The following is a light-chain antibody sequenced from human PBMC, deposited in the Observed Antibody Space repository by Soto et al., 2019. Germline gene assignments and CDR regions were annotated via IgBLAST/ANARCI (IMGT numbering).Light chain of an antibody. V-gene: IGKV1-5*01. CDR1: QNVTTW. J-gene: IGKJ1*01. CDR2: DVS. Sequence: DIPTTQSPSTLSASVGDRDTITCRASQNVTTWLAWYRHKPGKAPKLLLYDVSNLESGVPSRFSGSGSGTEFTLTISSLQSDDFATYFCQQYDSYRTFGQGTNVDIK. CDR3: QQYDSYRT.